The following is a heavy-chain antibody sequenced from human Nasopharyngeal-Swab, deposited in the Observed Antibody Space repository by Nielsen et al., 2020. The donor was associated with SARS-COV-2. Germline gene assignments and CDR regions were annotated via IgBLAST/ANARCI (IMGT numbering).Heavy chain of an antibody. Sequence: GSLRLSCTVSGGPISSYYWSWIRQPPGKGLEWIGYIYYSGSTNYNPSLKSRVTISVDTSKNQFSLKLSSVTAADTAVYYCARDQVYYYGMDVWGQGTTVTVSS. CDR2: IYYSGST. CDR1: GGPISSYY. V-gene: IGHV4-59*13. J-gene: IGHJ6*02. CDR3: ARDQVYYYGMDV.